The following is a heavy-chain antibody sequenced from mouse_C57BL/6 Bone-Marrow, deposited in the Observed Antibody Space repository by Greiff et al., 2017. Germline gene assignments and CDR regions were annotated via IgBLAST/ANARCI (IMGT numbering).Heavy chain of an antibody. V-gene: IGHV1-9*01. D-gene: IGHD1-1*01. CDR2: ILPGSGST. J-gene: IGHJ4*01. CDR1: GYTFTGYW. CDR3: AREAKEYYYGSSPYYAMDY. Sequence: QVQLQQSGAELMKPGASVKLSCKATGYTFTGYWIEWVKQRPGHGLEWIGEILPGSGSTNYNEKFKGKATFTADTSSNTAYMQLSSLTTEDSAIYYCAREAKEYYYGSSPYYAMDYWGRGTSVTVSS.